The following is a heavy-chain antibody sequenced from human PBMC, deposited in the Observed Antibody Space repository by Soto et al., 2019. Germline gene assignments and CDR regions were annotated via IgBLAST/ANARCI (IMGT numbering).Heavy chain of an antibody. J-gene: IGHJ6*02. CDR3: AATYCGSTSCYVRDFYQYGKDV. D-gene: IGHD2-2*01. CDR1: GFAFTTSG. Sequence: GASVKVSCKASGFAFTTSGVHWVRQARGQHLEWIGWIVVGSGNTSYAQKFQERVTITRDMSTSTAYMELSSLRSEDTAVYYCAATYCGSTSCYVRDFYQYGKDVWGQGTTVTVSS. CDR2: IVVGSGNT. V-gene: IGHV1-58*01.